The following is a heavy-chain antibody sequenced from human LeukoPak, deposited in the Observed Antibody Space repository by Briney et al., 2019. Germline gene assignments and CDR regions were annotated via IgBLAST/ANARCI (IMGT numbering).Heavy chain of an antibody. D-gene: IGHD7-27*01. CDR1: GGSINSGPYS. V-gene: IGHV4-30-2*01. CDR3: AGVKWGNFDS. Sequence: PSETLSLTCAVSGGSINSGPYSWSWVRQPPGKGLEWIGYISHGWSTYYNPSLKSRVTISVDRPKNQFFLRLTYVTAADTAAYFCAGVKWGNFDSWGQGTRVTVSS. CDR2: ISHGWST. J-gene: IGHJ4*02.